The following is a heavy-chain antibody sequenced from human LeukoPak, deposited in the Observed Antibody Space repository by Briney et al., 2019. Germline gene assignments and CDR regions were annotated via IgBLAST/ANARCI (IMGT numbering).Heavy chain of an antibody. J-gene: IGHJ4*02. V-gene: IGHV3-21*01. Sequence: PGGSLRLSCAASGFTFSSYSMNWVRQAPGKGLEWVSSISSSSSYIYYADSVKGRFTISRDNAKNSLYLQMNSLRVEDTAVYYCARVGEGYFDYWGQGTLVTVST. D-gene: IGHD1-26*01. CDR1: GFTFSSYS. CDR3: ARVGEGYFDY. CDR2: ISSSSSYI.